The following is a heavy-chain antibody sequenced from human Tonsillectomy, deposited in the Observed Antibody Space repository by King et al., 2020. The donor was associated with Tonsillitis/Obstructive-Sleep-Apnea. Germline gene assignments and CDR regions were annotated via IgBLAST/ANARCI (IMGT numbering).Heavy chain of an antibody. CDR2: TYYTSKWYN. Sequence: VQLQQSGPGLVKPSQTLSLTCAISGDSVSSKSLTWNWIRHSPSRGLDWLGRTYYTSKWYNVYTASVKSRIAINPDASKNQFYLQLNSVTPEDTAVYYCARDPHGMRTFDIWGQGKMVTVSS. CDR1: GDSVSSKSLT. J-gene: IGHJ3*02. CDR3: ARDPHGMRTFDI. V-gene: IGHV6-1*01.